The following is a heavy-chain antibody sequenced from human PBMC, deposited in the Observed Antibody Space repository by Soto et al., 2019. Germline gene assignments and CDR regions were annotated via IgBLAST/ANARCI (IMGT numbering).Heavy chain of an antibody. J-gene: IGHJ4*02. Sequence: GGSLRLSCPASGFSFSGYEMDWVRQAPGKGLEWVSYTSSSGGTIYYADSVKGRFTISRDNAKNSLYLQMNSLRAEDTAVYYCARGQDTAMAIFDYWGQGTLVTVSS. D-gene: IGHD5-18*01. CDR3: ARGQDTAMAIFDY. V-gene: IGHV3-48*03. CDR1: GFSFSGYE. CDR2: TSSSGGTI.